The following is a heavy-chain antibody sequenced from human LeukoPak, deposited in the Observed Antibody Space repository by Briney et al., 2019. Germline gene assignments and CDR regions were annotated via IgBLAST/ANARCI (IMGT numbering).Heavy chain of an antibody. D-gene: IGHD4-17*01. CDR3: AREDYGDYNFDY. Sequence: GGSLRLSCAASGFTFSSYAMHWVRQAPGKGLEWVAVISYDGSNKYYADSVKGRFTISRDDSKNTLYLQMNSLRAEDTAVYYCAREDYGDYNFDYWGQGTLVTVSS. CDR1: GFTFSSYA. J-gene: IGHJ4*02. V-gene: IGHV3-30-3*01. CDR2: ISYDGSNK.